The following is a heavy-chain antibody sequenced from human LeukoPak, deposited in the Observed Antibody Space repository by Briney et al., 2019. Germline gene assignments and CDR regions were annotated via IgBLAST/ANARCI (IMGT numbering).Heavy chain of an antibody. CDR3: ASHRYCSSTSCYRNFDY. CDR1: GGTFSSYA. J-gene: IGHJ4*02. Sequence: GSSVKVSCKASGGTFSSYAISWVRQAPGQGLEWMGGIIPIFGTANYAQKFQGRVTITADESTSTAYMELSSLRSEDTAVYYRASHRYCSSTSCYRNFDYWGQGTLVTVSS. V-gene: IGHV1-69*01. CDR2: IIPIFGTA. D-gene: IGHD2-2*02.